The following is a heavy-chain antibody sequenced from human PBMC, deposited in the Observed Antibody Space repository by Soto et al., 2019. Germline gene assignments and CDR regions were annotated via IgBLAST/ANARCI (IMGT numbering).Heavy chain of an antibody. CDR2: ISSSSSTI. CDR1: GFTFSSYS. Sequence: GGSLRLSCAASGFTFSSYSMNWVRQAPGKGLEWVSYISSSSSTIYYADSVKGRFTISRDNAKNSLYLQMNSLRAEETAVYYCARDSSSSGLDSLHWGQGTLVTVSS. CDR3: ARDSSSSGLDSLH. D-gene: IGHD6-6*01. V-gene: IGHV3-48*01. J-gene: IGHJ4*02.